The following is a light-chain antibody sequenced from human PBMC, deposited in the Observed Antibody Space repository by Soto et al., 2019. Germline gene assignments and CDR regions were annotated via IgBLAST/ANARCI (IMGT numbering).Light chain of an antibody. CDR3: SSYAGSNNFGV. CDR1: SSDVGDYNY. J-gene: IGLJ2*01. CDR2: EVT. Sequence: QSVLTQPPSVSGSPGQSVTISCTGTSSDVGDYNYVSWYQHQPDKAPKLMIYEVTKRPSGVPDRFSGSKSGNTASLTVSGLQAEDEADYYCSSYAGSNNFGVFGGGTKLTVL. V-gene: IGLV2-8*01.